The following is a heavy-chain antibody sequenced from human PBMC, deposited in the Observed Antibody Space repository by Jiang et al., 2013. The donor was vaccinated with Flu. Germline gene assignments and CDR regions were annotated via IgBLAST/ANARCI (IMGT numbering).Heavy chain of an antibody. Sequence: LLKPSETLSLTCAVYGGSFSGYYWSWIRQPPGRGLEWIGEINHSGSTNYNPSLKSRVTISVDTSKNQFSLKLSSVTAADTAVYYCARAPVWELLTYYYYGMDVWGQGTTVTVSS. CDR1: GGSFSGYY. CDR2: INHSGST. D-gene: IGHD1-26*01. J-gene: IGHJ6*02. V-gene: IGHV4-34*01. CDR3: ARAPVWELLTYYYYGMDV.